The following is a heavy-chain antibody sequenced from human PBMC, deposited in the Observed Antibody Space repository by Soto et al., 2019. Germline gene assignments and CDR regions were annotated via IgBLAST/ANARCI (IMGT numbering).Heavy chain of an antibody. V-gene: IGHV4-39*01. Sequence: QLQLQESGPGLVKPSETLSLTCTVSGGSISSSSYYWGWIRQPPGKGLEWIGSIYYSGSTYYTPSLKSRVTISVDRSKNQSSLKLSSVTAADTAVYYCARQAVAGRIPTPNYVDYWGQGTLVTVSS. CDR1: GGSISSSSYY. D-gene: IGHD6-19*01. CDR2: IYYSGST. CDR3: ARQAVAGRIPTPNYVDY. J-gene: IGHJ4*02.